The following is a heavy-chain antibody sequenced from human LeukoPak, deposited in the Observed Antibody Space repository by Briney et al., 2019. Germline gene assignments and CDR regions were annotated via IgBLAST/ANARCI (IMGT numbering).Heavy chain of an antibody. CDR2: INSDGSST. Sequence: GGSLRLSCAASGFTFSSYWMHWVRQAPGKGLVWVSRINSDGSSTSYADSVKGRFTISRDNAKNTLYLQMNSLRAEDTAVYYCARDRSVPEPANWFDPWGQGTLVTVSS. D-gene: IGHD1-14*01. J-gene: IGHJ5*02. CDR3: ARDRSVPEPANWFDP. CDR1: GFTFSSYW. V-gene: IGHV3-74*01.